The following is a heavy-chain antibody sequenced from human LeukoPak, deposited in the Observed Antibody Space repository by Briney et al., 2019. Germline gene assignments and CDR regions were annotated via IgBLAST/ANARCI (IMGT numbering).Heavy chain of an antibody. CDR1: GFTFSSYS. J-gene: IGHJ4*02. D-gene: IGHD3-3*01. Sequence: GGSLRLSCAASGFTFSSYSMNWVRQAPGKGLEWVSSISSSSSTIYYADSVKGRFTSSRDNAKNSLYLQMNSLRAEDTAVYYCARGAPYYDFWSGYLKYWGQGTLVTVSS. CDR2: ISSSSSTI. CDR3: ARGAPYYDFWSGYLKY. V-gene: IGHV3-48*04.